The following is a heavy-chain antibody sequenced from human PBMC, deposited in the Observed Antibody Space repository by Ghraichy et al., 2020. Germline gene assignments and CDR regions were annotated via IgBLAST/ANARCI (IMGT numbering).Heavy chain of an antibody. CDR3: ARDSIPYYYYGMDV. V-gene: IGHV3-33*01. Sequence: GGSLRLSCAASGFTFSSYGMHWVRQAPAKGLEWVAVIWYDGSNKYYADSVKGRFTISRDNSKNTLYLQMNSLRAEDTAVYYCARDSIPYYYYGMDVWGQGTTVTVSS. CDR2: IWYDGSNK. CDR1: GFTFSSYG. D-gene: IGHD2-2*02. J-gene: IGHJ6*02.